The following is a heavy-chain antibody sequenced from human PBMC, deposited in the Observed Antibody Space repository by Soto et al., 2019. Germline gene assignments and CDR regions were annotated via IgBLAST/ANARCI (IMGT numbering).Heavy chain of an antibody. CDR3: ARGGSVYSYSLDF. Sequence: GGSLRLSCAASGFTFSSYEMNWVRQAPGKGLEWVSYISSSGSTIYYADSVKGRFTISRDNAKNSLYLQMNSLRAEDTAVYYCARGGSVYSYSLDFWRHGPSVTFAS. CDR1: GFTFSSYE. CDR2: ISSSGSTI. V-gene: IGHV3-48*03. J-gene: IGHJ6*02. D-gene: IGHD1-26*01.